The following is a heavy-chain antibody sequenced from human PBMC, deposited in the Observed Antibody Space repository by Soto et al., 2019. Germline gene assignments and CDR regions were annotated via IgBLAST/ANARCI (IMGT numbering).Heavy chain of an antibody. CDR3: ARDRDDYGSGNYYNRIDF. CDR2: IIPLFGTP. Sequence: QVQLVQSGAEVKKPGSSVKVSCKASGGIFSTYAISWLRQAPGQGLEWMGGIIPLFGTPNYAQRFQGRVISAAEESTSTAYMELSRLRSEDTAVYYGARDRDDYGSGNYYNRIDFWGQGTLVTVSS. V-gene: IGHV1-69*01. CDR1: GGIFSTYA. D-gene: IGHD3-10*01. J-gene: IGHJ4*02.